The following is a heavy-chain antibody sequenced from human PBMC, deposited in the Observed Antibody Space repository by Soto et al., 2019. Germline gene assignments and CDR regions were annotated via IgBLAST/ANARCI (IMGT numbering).Heavy chain of an antibody. CDR2: ISGSGART. Sequence: EVHLLESWGVVVQRGGALRLACAVSGFTVSNYALSRVRQAPVQGLEWVTSISGSGARTYYADSVKGRITTSRDNSKNTLFLQVSSLRDEDTAVYYCARGESYYYFGIECWGQGTVVTVSS. CDR3: ARGESYYYFGIEC. V-gene: IGHV3-23*01. CDR1: GFTVSNYA. J-gene: IGHJ4*02. D-gene: IGHD3-3*01.